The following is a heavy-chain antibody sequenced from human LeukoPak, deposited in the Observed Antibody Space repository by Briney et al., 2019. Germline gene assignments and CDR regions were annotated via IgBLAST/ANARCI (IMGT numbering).Heavy chain of an antibody. CDR2: ISSSSSTI. V-gene: IGHV3-48*01. CDR1: GFTFSSYS. J-gene: IGHJ5*02. Sequence: GGSLRLSCAASGFTFSSYSMNWVRQAPGKGLEWVSYISSSSSTIYYADSVKGRFTISGDNAKNSLYLQMNSLRAEDTAVYYCARVRSRDWFDPWGQGTLVTVSS. D-gene: IGHD2-21*01. CDR3: ARVRSRDWFDP.